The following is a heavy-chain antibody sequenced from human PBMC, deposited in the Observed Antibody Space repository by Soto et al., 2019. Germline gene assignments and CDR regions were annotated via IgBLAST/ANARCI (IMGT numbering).Heavy chain of an antibody. J-gene: IGHJ3*02. D-gene: IGHD3-22*01. Sequence: EVQLLESGGGLVQPGGSLRLSCAASGFTFSNYAMSWVRKAPGKGLEWVSAISGSGGSTYYADSVKGRFTISRDNSKNTLYLQMNSLRAEDTAVYYCAKGLILEFDAFDIWGQGTMVTVSS. CDR2: ISGSGGST. CDR1: GFTFSNYA. CDR3: AKGLILEFDAFDI. V-gene: IGHV3-23*01.